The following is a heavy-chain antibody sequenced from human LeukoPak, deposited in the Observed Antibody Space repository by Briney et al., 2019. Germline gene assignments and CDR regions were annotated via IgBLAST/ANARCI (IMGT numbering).Heavy chain of an antibody. CDR2: ISHTGGA. CDR3: ARGQYDGNYPGGFYYYDF. CDR1: VGSFSGYY. V-gene: IGHV4-34*01. Sequence: SETLSLNCAVSVGSFSGYYWSWIRQSPGKGLEWIGDISHTGGATYNPSLRGRASISVASPKKQVFLELTSVTGADTALYFCARGQYDGNYPGGFYYYDFWGQGTLVTVSS. J-gene: IGHJ4*02. D-gene: IGHD1-14*01.